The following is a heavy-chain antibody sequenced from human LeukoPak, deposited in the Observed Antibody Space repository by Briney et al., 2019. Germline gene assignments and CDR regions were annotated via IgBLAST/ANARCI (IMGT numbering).Heavy chain of an antibody. J-gene: IGHJ4*02. V-gene: IGHV3-53*01. CDR1: GFTVSSNY. CDR2: FYSGGST. Sequence: GGALRLSCAASGFTVSSNYMSWVRQARGKGVEWVSVFYSGGSTYYADSVKGRFTISRDNSKNTLYLQMSSLRAEDTAVYYCAKDYSSGWYSLMYFDYWGQGTLVTVSS. D-gene: IGHD6-19*01. CDR3: AKDYSSGWYSLMYFDY.